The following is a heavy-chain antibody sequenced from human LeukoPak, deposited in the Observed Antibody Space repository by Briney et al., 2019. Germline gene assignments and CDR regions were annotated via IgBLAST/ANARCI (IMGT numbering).Heavy chain of an antibody. Sequence: GGSLRLSCAASGFTFSSYWMTWVRQAPGKGLEWVANIKPDGSAQYYVDSVKGRFIISRDNAKNSVYVQMNSLRAEDTAVYYCARDYGDSYWGQGALVTVSS. J-gene: IGHJ4*02. V-gene: IGHV3-7*04. CDR2: IKPDGSAQ. CDR3: ARDYGDSY. CDR1: GFTFSSYW. D-gene: IGHD4-17*01.